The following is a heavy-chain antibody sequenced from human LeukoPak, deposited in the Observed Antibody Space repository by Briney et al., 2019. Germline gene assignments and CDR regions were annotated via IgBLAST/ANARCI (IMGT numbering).Heavy chain of an antibody. V-gene: IGHV1-2*02. J-gene: IGHJ6*03. CDR1: GYTFLDYY. D-gene: IGHD3-3*01. Sequence: GASVKVSCKASGYTFLDYYIHWVRQAPGQGLEWMGWINPKSGGTNYAQKFQDRVTLTRDTSITTAYMELSRPRFDDTAVYYCARDLDDFWSGPGYMDVWGKGTTVTVSS. CDR2: INPKSGGT. CDR3: ARDLDDFWSGPGYMDV.